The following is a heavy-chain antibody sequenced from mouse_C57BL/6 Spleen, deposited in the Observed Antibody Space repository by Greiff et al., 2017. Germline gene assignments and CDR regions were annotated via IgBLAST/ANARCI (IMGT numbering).Heavy chain of an antibody. V-gene: IGHV1-66*01. J-gene: IGHJ3*01. CDR3: ASGSNYLFAY. CDR1: GYTFTSYD. D-gene: IGHD2-5*01. CDR2: IYPSSGYT. Sequence: VQLQQSGPELVKPGASVKLSCKASGYTFTSYDINWVKPRPGQGLEWIGWIYPSSGYTKYNQKFKDKATLTADKSSSTAYMQLSSLTYEDSAVYYCASGSNYLFAYWGQGTLVTVSA.